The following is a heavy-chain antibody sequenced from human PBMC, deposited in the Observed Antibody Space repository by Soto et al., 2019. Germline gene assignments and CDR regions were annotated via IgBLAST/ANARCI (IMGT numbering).Heavy chain of an antibody. V-gene: IGHV4-39*01. D-gene: IGHD4-17*01. CDR1: GGSISSSSYY. J-gene: IGHJ4*02. CDR2: IYYSGST. CDR3: ARQTLYDHGDYVDY. Sequence: SETLSLTCTVPGGSISSSSYYWGWIRQPPGKGLEWIGSIYYSGSTYYNPSLKSRVTISVDTSKNQFSLKLSSVTAADTAVYYCARQTLYDHGDYVDYWGQGTLVTVSS.